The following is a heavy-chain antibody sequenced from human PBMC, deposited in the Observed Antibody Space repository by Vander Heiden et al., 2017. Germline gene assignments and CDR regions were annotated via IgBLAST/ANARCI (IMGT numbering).Heavy chain of an antibody. CDR2: IYYSGST. J-gene: IGHJ4*02. CDR1: GGSISSNNGY. Sequence: QLQLQESGPGLVKPSETLSLTCPVPGGSISSNNGYGGWIRQPPGKGLEWIGSIYYSGSTYYNPSLKSRVTISVDTSKNQFSLKLSSVTDADTAMYYCTRGSSTSYCCVGWGQGTLVTVSS. V-gene: IGHV4-39*01. D-gene: IGHD2-2*01. CDR3: TRGSSTSYCCVG.